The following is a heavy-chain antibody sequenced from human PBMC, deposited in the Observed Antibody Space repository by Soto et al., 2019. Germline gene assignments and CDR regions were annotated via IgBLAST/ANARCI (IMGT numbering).Heavy chain of an antibody. CDR2: ISSSSSYI. CDR1: GFTFSSYS. Sequence: EVQLVESGGGLVKPGGSLRLSCAASGFTFSSYSMNWVRQAQGKGLEWVSSISSSSSYIYYADSVKGRFTISRDNAKNSLYLQMNSLRAEDTAVYYCARDRGQWELLPDAFDIWGQGTMVTVSS. D-gene: IGHD1-26*01. J-gene: IGHJ3*02. V-gene: IGHV3-21*01. CDR3: ARDRGQWELLPDAFDI.